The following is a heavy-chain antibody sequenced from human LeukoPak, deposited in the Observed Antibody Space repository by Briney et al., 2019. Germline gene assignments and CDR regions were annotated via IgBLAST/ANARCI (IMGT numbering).Heavy chain of an antibody. V-gene: IGHV3-21*01. J-gene: IGHJ3*02. D-gene: IGHD3-22*01. CDR2: ISSSSSYI. Sequence: GGSLRLSCAASGFTFSSYSMNWVRQAPGKGLEWVSSISSSSSYIYYADSVKGRFTISRDNAKNSLYLQMNSLRAGDTAVYYCARYSRYDSSGYYQEAFDIWGQGTMVTVSS. CDR3: ARYSRYDSSGYYQEAFDI. CDR1: GFTFSSYS.